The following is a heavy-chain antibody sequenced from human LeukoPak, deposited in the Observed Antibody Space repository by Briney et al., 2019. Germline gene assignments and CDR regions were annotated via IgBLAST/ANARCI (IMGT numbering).Heavy chain of an antibody. J-gene: IGHJ4*02. CDR3: ARERESGEGYSSSWNYFDY. D-gene: IGHD6-13*01. CDR1: GGSISSYY. V-gene: IGHV4-59*01. CDR2: IYYSGST. Sequence: SETLSLTCTVSGGSISSYYWSWIRQPPGEGLEWIGYIYYSGSTNYNPSLKSRVTISVDTSKNQFSLKLSSVTAADTAVYYCARERESGEGYSSSWNYFDYWGQGTLVTVSS.